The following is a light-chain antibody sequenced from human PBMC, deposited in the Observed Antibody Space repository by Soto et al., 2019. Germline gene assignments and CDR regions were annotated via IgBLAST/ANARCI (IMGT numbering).Light chain of an antibody. J-gene: IGKJ1*01. Sequence: LARPQTPLTLSVSPGERATLSCRASQRVNINLASYQQKPGQAPRLLIYGASTRATGIPGRFSGSGSGTEFTITISSLQSEDFGVYYCQQYNNWPRTFGQGTKVDI. V-gene: IGKV3-15*01. CDR1: QRVNIN. CDR3: QQYNNWPRT. CDR2: GAS.